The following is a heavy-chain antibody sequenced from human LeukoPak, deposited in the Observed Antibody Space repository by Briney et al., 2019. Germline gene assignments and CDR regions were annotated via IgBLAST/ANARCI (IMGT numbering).Heavy chain of an antibody. J-gene: IGHJ4*02. Sequence: GGSLRLSCAASGFSFSSYGMHWVRQAPGKGLEWVAVIWYDGSNKYYADSVKGRFTLSRDNSKNTLFLQMNSLRPEDTAVYFCARDLTQLALFDYWGQGTLVTVSS. CDR1: GFSFSSYG. CDR2: IWYDGSNK. CDR3: ARDLTQLALFDY. V-gene: IGHV3-33*08. D-gene: IGHD6-13*01.